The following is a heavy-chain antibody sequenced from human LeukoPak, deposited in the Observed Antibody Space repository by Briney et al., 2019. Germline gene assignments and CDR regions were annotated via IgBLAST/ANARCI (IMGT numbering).Heavy chain of an antibody. D-gene: IGHD3-10*01. Sequence: GGSLRLSCAASGFSFSSYAMNWVRQAPGKGLEWVSAISGSGGSTYYADSVKGRFTISRDNSKNTLYLQMNSLRAEDTAVYYCAKNYYGSGVLFDYWGQGTLVTVSS. V-gene: IGHV3-23*01. J-gene: IGHJ4*02. CDR1: GFSFSSYA. CDR3: AKNYYGSGVLFDY. CDR2: ISGSGGST.